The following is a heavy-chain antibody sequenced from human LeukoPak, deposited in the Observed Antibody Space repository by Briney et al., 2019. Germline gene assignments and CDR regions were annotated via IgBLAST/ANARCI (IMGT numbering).Heavy chain of an antibody. V-gene: IGHV4-39*01. J-gene: IGHJ4*02. CDR1: GGSLNISSYY. CDR2: IYYSGRT. D-gene: IGHD2-2*01. CDR3: ARSQATAMVSDY. Sequence: KPSETLSLTCTVSGGSLNISSYYWGWIRQPPGKGLEWIGSIYYSGRTYYNPSLKIRLTIFVDTSKNQFSLKLNSVTAADTAVYYCARSQATAMVSDYWGQGTLVTVSS.